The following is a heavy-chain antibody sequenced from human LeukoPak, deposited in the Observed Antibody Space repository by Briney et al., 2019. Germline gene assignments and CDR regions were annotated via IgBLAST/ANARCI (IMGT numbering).Heavy chain of an antibody. V-gene: IGHV4-39*07. Sequence: SETLSLTCTVSGGSISSSSYYWGWIRQPPGKGLEWIGSIYYSGSTYYNPSLKSRVTISVDTSKNQFSLKLSSVTAADTAVYYCASHGGSSQPFYYYYYGMDVWGQGTTVTVSS. J-gene: IGHJ6*02. D-gene: IGHD6-13*01. CDR2: IYYSGST. CDR3: ASHGGSSQPFYYYYYGMDV. CDR1: GGSISSSSYY.